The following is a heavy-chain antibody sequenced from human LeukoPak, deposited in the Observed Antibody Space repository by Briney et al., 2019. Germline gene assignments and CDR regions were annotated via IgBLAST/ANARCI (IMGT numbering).Heavy chain of an antibody. J-gene: IGHJ4*02. V-gene: IGHV3-30*18. D-gene: IGHD3-22*01. CDR1: GFTFSSYG. CDR3: AKDRGYYDSSVRELDY. CDR2: ISYDGSNK. Sequence: GRSLRLSCAASGFTFSSYGMHWVRQAPGKGLEWVVVISYDGSNKYYADSVKGRFTISRDNSKNTLYLQMNSLRAEDTAVYYCAKDRGYYDSSVRELDYWGQGTLVTVSS.